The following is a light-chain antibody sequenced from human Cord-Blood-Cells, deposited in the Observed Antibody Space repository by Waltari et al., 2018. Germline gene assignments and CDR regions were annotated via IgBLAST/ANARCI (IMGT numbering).Light chain of an antibody. CDR3: AAWDDSLSGPV. V-gene: IGLV1-47*01. CDR2: RNN. Sequence: QSVLTQTPSASVPPRQRSTISSSGSSSTIGRNYVYWYQQLPGTAPKLLIYRNNQRPSGVPDRFSGSKSGTSASLAISGLRSEDEADYYGAAWDDSLSGPVFGGGTKLTVL. CDR1: SSTIGRNY. J-gene: IGLJ3*02.